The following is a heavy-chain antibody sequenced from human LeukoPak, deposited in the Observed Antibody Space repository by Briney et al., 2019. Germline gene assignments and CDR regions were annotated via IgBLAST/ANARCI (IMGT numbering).Heavy chain of an antibody. CDR1: GYTFTSYY. J-gene: IGHJ4*02. CDR3: ATTAAGLGFVFDF. CDR2: INPNSGGT. V-gene: IGHV1-2*02. D-gene: IGHD6-13*01. Sequence: ASVKVSCKASGYTFTSYYMHWVRQAPGQGLEWMGWINPNSGGTNYAQKFQGRVTMTRDTSISTAYMELSRLRSEDTAVYYCATTAAGLGFVFDFWGQGTLVAVSS.